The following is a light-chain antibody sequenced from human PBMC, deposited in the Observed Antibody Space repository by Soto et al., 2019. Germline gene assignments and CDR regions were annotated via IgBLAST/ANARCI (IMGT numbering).Light chain of an antibody. CDR1: QSISGW. CDR2: KAS. CDR3: QQYNNCSPYT. V-gene: IGKV1-5*03. J-gene: IGKJ2*01. Sequence: DIPMTQSPSTLPASVGDRVTITCRASQSISGWLAWYQQKPGKAPRLLIYKASSLESGVPSRFSGSGFGTEFTLTISSLQPDDFATYYCQQYNNCSPYTFGQGTKLEIK.